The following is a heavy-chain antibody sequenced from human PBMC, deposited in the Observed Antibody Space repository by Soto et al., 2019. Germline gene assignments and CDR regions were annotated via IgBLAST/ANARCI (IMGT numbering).Heavy chain of an antibody. Sequence: EVQLLESGGGLAQPGGSLTPSCVASGFTFSDYAMSWVRQAPGKGLGWVSPITGGGVNTYSADSVEGRFTISRDNSKNTLYLQMKSLRAEDMAVYYCAKDAGDVRDWDCRGGSCSPDGMDVWGQGTTVTVSS. J-gene: IGHJ6*02. CDR1: GFTFSDYA. CDR3: AKDAGDVRDWDCRGGSCSPDGMDV. D-gene: IGHD2-15*01. V-gene: IGHV3-23*01. CDR2: ITGGGVNT.